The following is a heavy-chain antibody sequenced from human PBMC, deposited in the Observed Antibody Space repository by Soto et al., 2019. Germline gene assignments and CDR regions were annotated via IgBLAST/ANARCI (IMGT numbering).Heavy chain of an antibody. J-gene: IGHJ5*02. V-gene: IGHV4-30-4*01. D-gene: IGHD6-6*01. CDR3: ARERPDGARLDP. CDR2: IYYNGST. Sequence: SETLSLTCAVSGGSVSSTNWWSWVRQSPGKGLEWIGYIYYNGSTYYNPSLKSRFTISVDTSKNQFSLKLSSVTAADTAVYYCARERPDGARLDPWGQGTLVTVS. CDR1: GGSVSSTNW.